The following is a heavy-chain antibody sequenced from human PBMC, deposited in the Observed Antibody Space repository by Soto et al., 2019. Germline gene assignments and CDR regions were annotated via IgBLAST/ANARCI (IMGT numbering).Heavy chain of an antibody. CDR3: AKPPAISIVVVPAATYFDY. CDR2: ISATGGST. V-gene: IGHV3-23*01. D-gene: IGHD2-2*01. J-gene: IGHJ4*02. CDR1: GFTFNNYA. Sequence: PGGSLRLSCAASGFTFNNYAMNWVRQAPGKGLEWVATISATGGSTYYADSVKGRFTISRDNSKNTLYLQMNSLRAEDTAVYYCAKPPAISIVVVPAATYFDYWGQGTLVTVSS.